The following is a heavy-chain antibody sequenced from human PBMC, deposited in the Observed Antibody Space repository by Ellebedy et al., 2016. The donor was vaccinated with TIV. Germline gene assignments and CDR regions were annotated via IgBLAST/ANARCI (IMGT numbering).Heavy chain of an antibody. CDR1: GFRFGDYY. CDR2: ISIDSGAT. CDR3: ARFRYTSAWHLGHNGLDC. V-gene: IGHV3-11*01. D-gene: IGHD6-19*01. J-gene: IGHJ4*02. Sequence: GESLKISCAASGFRFGDYYMTWIRQAPGKGLEWISFISIDSGATYYSDSVKGRFTISRDNAAQSLYLQINNLRADDTAVYYCARFRYTSAWHLGHNGLDCWGQGTLVSVSS.